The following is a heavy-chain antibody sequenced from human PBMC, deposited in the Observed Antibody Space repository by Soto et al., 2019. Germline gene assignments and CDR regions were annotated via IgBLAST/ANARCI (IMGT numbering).Heavy chain of an antibody. CDR2: ISYDGSNK. CDR3: AKCGFAVVNNDMDV. CDR1: GFTFSTHG. J-gene: IGHJ6*03. D-gene: IGHD3-3*01. V-gene: IGHV3-30*18. Sequence: QVQLVESGGGVVQPGKSLRLSCAASGFTFSTHGMHWVRQAPGKGLEWVAVISYDGSNKYYADSVKGRFTISRDNSKATLYLPMNTLRAQGTAVRYWAKCGFAVVNNDMDVWGKGTTVTVSS.